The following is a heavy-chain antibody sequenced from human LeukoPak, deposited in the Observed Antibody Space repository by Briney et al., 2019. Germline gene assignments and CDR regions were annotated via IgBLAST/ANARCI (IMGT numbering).Heavy chain of an antibody. CDR3: ARSGDDSSGYFESLSTFDI. D-gene: IGHD3-22*01. CDR2: IYHSGST. V-gene: IGHV4-31*03. Sequence: PSQTLSLTCTVSGGSISRGGYYWSWIRQHPEKGLGWIGYIYHSGSTYYNPSLKSRVTISVDTSKNQFSLKLSSVTAADTAVYYCARSGDDSSGYFESLSTFDIWGQGTMVTVSS. CDR1: GGSISRGGYY. J-gene: IGHJ3*02.